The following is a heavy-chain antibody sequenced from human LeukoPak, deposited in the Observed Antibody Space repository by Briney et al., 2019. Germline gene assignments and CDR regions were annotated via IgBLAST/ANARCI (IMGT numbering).Heavy chain of an antibody. D-gene: IGHD3-16*01. CDR1: GYTFTGYY. CDR2: INPNSGGT. J-gene: IGHJ5*02. V-gene: IGHV1-2*02. Sequence: GASVKVSCKASGYTFTGYYMHWVRQAPGQGLEWMGWINPNSGGTNYAQKFQGRVTMTRDTSISTAYMELSRLRSDDTAVYYCARTYYDYVWGSLAWFDPWGQGTLVTVSS. CDR3: ARTYYDYVWGSLAWFDP.